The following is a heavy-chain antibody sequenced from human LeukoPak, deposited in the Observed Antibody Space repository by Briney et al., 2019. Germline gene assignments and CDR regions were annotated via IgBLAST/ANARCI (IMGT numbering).Heavy chain of an antibody. CDR3: AKVLWFGGKYFDY. Sequence: GGSLRLSCAASGFTFSSYAMTWVRQAPGKGLEWVSSIGGSGGSTYYADSVKGRFTISRDISKNTLYLQMNSLRAEDTAVYYCAKVLWFGGKYFDYWGQGTLVTVSS. J-gene: IGHJ4*02. V-gene: IGHV3-23*01. D-gene: IGHD3-10*01. CDR1: GFTFSSYA. CDR2: IGGSGGST.